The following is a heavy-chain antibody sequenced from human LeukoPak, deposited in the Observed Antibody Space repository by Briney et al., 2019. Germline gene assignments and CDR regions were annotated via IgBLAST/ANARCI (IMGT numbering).Heavy chain of an antibody. J-gene: IGHJ3*02. Sequence: GGSLRLSCAASGFTVSSNYMSWVRQAPGKGLEWVSVIYRGGSTYYADSVKGRFTISRDNSKNTLYLQMNSLRAEDTAVYYCARAGHARAFDIWGQGTMVTVSS. D-gene: IGHD1-14*01. CDR1: GFTVSSNY. CDR2: IYRGGST. CDR3: ARAGHARAFDI. V-gene: IGHV3-53*01.